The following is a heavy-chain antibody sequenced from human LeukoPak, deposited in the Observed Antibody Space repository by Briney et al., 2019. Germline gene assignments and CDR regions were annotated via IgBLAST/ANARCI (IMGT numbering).Heavy chain of an antibody. D-gene: IGHD6-13*01. CDR1: GFTFTNYW. J-gene: IGHJ4*02. V-gene: IGHV3-23*01. CDR2: VSGSGSST. CDR3: AKSRVSSWGAIDY. Sequence: GGSLRLSCAASGFTFTNYWMHWVRQAPGMGLEWVSGVSGSGSSTFYADSVKGRFTISRDNSKNILYLQMNSLRVEDTAVYYCAKSRVSSWGAIDYWGQGTLLTVSS.